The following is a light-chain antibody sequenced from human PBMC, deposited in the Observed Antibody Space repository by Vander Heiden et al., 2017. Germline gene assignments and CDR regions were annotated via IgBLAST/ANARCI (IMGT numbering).Light chain of an antibody. Sequence: IVMTQSPASLAVSLVQRATITFKSSQSVLLSTNNKNYLAWYQQKPGQPPKLLIYWASTRQAGVPDRFSGSGSGTDFTLTISSLQAEDVAVYYCQQYYDSPLTFGGGTKVEIK. J-gene: IGKJ4*01. CDR3: QQYYDSPLT. CDR2: WAS. V-gene: IGKV4-1*01. CDR1: QSVLLSTNNKNY.